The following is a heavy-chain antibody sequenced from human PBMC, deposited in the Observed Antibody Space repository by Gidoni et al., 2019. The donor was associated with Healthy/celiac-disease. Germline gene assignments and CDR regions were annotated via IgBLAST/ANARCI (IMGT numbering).Heavy chain of an antibody. J-gene: IGHJ4*02. Sequence: QVQLVQSGAEVKKPGSSGKLSCKASGGTFSSYPISWVRLAPGQGLEWTGGIIPIFGTANYAQKFQGRVTITADKSTSTAYMELSSLRSEDTAVYYCARVSGYGSGSYTSVFDYWGQGTLVTVSS. V-gene: IGHV1-69*06. CDR3: ARVSGYGSGSYTSVFDY. D-gene: IGHD3-10*01. CDR2: IIPIFGTA. CDR1: GGTFSSYP.